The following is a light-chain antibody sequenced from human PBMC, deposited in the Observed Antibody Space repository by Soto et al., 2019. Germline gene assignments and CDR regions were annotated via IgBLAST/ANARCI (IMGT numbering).Light chain of an antibody. CDR1: SSDVGRHNY. Sequence: QSVLTQPAYVSGSPGQSITISCTGTSSDVGRHNYVSWYQQHPRKAPKLMIYEVSNRPSGVSNRFSASKSGNTASLTISGLQAEDEADYYCTSYTSSTTWVFGGGTKLTVL. J-gene: IGLJ3*02. CDR2: EVS. V-gene: IGLV2-14*01. CDR3: TSYTSSTTWV.